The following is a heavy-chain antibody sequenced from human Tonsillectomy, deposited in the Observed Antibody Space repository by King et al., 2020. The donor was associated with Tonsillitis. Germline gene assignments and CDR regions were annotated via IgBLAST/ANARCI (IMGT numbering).Heavy chain of an antibody. CDR1: GGSISSYY. CDR2: IFYSESA. V-gene: IGHV4-59*01. D-gene: IGHD5-12*01. CDR3: AREGGKYSGYDY. Sequence: QLQESGPGLVKPSETLSLTCTVSGGSISSYYWSWIRQPPGKGLEWIVYIFYSESAFYNPSLRRRVAISMDTSKNQFSLRLSSVTAADTAVYYCAREGGKYSGYDYWGQGTLVTVSS. J-gene: IGHJ4*02.